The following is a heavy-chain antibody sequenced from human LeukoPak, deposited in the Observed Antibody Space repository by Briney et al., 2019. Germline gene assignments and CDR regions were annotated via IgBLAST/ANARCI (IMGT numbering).Heavy chain of an antibody. CDR3: AKDLGSGSYYDY. Sequence: GGSLRLSCAASGFTFSNYGMTWVRQAPGKGLEWVSTIVGRDGDTYYTDSVKGRFTISRDISKNTLYLQMNSLRAEDTAVYYCAKDLGSGSYYDYWGQGTLVTVSS. V-gene: IGHV3-23*01. D-gene: IGHD3-10*01. CDR1: GFTFSNYG. J-gene: IGHJ4*02. CDR2: IVGRDGDT.